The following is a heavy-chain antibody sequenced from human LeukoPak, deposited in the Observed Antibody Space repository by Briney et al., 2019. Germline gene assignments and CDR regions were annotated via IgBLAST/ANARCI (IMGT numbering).Heavy chain of an antibody. D-gene: IGHD3-22*01. CDR2: ISYDGSNK. J-gene: IGHJ4*02. CDR1: GFTFSSYG. V-gene: IGHV3-30*03. CDR3: ARSTYYYDSRSSGFDY. Sequence: GGSLRVSCAASGFTFSSYGMHWVRQAPGKGLEWVAVISYDGSNKYYADSVKGRFTISRDNSKNTLYLQMNSLRAEDTAVYYCARSTYYYDSRSSGFDYWGQGTLVTVSS.